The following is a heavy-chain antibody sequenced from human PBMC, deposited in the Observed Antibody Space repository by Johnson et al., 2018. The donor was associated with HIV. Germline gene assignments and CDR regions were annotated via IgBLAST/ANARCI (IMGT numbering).Heavy chain of an antibody. CDR3: AKDSLSMSTWGGAFDI. D-gene: IGHD3-16*01. Sequence: QVQLVESGGGVVQPGRSLRLSCAASGFTFSSYAMHWVRQAPGKGLEWVAVISYDGSNKYYADSVKGRFTISRDNSKNSLYLQMNSLRTEDTALYYCAKDSLSMSTWGGAFDIWGQGTMVTVSS. J-gene: IGHJ3*02. CDR2: ISYDGSNK. V-gene: IGHV3-30*04. CDR1: GFTFSSYA.